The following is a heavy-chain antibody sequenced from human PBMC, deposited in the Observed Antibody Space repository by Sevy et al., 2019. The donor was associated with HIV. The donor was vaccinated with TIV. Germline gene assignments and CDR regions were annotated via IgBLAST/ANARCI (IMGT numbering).Heavy chain of an antibody. CDR3: ARDMRVVPAADAFDI. D-gene: IGHD2-2*01. Sequence: SDTLSLTCTVSGGSISSYYWSWIRQPPGKGLEWIGYIYYSGSTNYNPSLKSRVTISVDTSKNQFSLKLSSVTAADTAVYYCARDMRVVPAADAFDIWGQGTMVTVSS. V-gene: IGHV4-59*01. J-gene: IGHJ3*02. CDR1: GGSISSYY. CDR2: IYYSGST.